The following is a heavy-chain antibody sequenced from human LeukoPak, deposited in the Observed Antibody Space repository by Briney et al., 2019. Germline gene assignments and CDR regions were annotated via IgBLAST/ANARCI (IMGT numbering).Heavy chain of an antibody. D-gene: IGHD3-10*01. J-gene: IGHJ4*02. CDR2: ISGSGGST. Sequence: PGGSLRLSCAASGFTFSSYAMSWVRQAPGKGLEWVSAISGSGGSTYYADSVKGRFTISRDNSKNTLYLQMNSLRAEDTAVYYCAKDPWPVTMVRGVMTFDYGGQGTLVTVSS. CDR3: AKDPWPVTMVRGVMTFDY. CDR1: GFTFSSYA. V-gene: IGHV3-23*01.